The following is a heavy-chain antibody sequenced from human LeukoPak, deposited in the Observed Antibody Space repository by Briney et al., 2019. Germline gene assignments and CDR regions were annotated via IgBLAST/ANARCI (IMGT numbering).Heavy chain of an antibody. J-gene: IGHJ5*02. CDR1: SGSISNYY. CDR3: ARAYSSSWYWNWFDP. V-gene: IGHV4-38-2*02. Sequence: SETLSLTCTVSSGSISNYYWGWIRQAPGKGLEWIGSIYNSGSTYYNPSLKSRVTISVDMSKNQFSLKMSSVTAADTAVYYCARAYSSSWYWNWFDPWGQGTLVTVSS. D-gene: IGHD6-13*01. CDR2: IYNSGST.